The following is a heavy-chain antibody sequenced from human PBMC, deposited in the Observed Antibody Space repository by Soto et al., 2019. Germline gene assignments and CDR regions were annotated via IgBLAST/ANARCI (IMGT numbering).Heavy chain of an antibody. CDR3: ARDKITCLFDY. D-gene: IGHD3-10*01. CDR1: GGSFSGYY. CDR2: INHSGST. J-gene: IGHJ4*02. V-gene: IGHV4-34*01. Sequence: QVQLQQWGAGLLKPSETLSLTCAVYGGSFSGYYWTWIRQPPGTGLEWIGEINHSGSTNYNPSLKSRVTISVDTPKNQFSLKLTSVTAADTALYYCARDKITCLFDYWGQGTLVTVSS.